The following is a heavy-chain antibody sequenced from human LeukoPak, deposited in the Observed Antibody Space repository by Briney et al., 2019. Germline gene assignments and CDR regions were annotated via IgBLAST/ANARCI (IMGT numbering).Heavy chain of an antibody. CDR2: IYSTGST. V-gene: IGHV4-59*08. Sequence: SETLSFTCSASGSSISNYYWSWIRQSPGKGLEWIGYIYSTGSTDYNPSLKSRVTISVETSKNQFSLRLSSVTAADTAVYFCARHEGLARPFDYWGQGTLVPVSS. D-gene: IGHD6-19*01. J-gene: IGHJ4*02. CDR3: ARHEGLARPFDY. CDR1: GSSISNYY.